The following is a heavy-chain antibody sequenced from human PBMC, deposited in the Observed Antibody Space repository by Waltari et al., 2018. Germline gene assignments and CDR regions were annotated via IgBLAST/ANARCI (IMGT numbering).Heavy chain of an antibody. CDR3: ARASGSTPWRYGLDV. Sequence: QVRLAKSGDEVKKPGASIKVSCQPSGYTFIDHYLNGVRKARARGLEWMGWINPRTGDAYYAQNFQDWFTMTRDTAISTAYREVSRLTSDDTGVYYGARASGSTPWRYGLDVWGQGTTVTAS. J-gene: IGHJ6*02. CDR2: INPRTGDA. V-gene: IGHV1-2*04. CDR1: GYTFIDHY. D-gene: IGHD1-7*01.